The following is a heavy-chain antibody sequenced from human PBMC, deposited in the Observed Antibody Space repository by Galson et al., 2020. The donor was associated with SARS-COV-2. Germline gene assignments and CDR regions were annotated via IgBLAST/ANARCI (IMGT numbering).Heavy chain of an antibody. D-gene: IGHD3-22*01. V-gene: IGHV3-33*01. J-gene: IGHJ4*02. CDR2: IWYDGSNK. CDR1: GFTFSSYG. Sequence: GESLKIPCAASGFTFSSYGMHWVRQAPGKGLEWVAVIWYDGSNKYYAESVKGRFTISRDKSKNTLYLQMNSLRAEDTAVYYCARDLRVDYDSTVDYFDDWGQGTLVTVSS. CDR3: ARDLRVDYDSTVDYFDD.